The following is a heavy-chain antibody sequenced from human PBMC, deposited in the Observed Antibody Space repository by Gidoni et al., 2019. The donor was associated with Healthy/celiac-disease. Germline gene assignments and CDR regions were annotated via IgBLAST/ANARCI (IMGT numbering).Heavy chain of an antibody. J-gene: IGHJ4*02. V-gene: IGHV1-69*01. Sequence: QVQLVQSGAAVKKPGSSLKVSCKASGGTFSSSAIRWVRQAPGQGLEWMGGIIPIFGTANYAQKLQGRVTITADESTSTAYMELSSLRSEDTAVYYCARDLISGGVVPAATEGPFDYWGQGTLVTVSS. CDR3: ARDLISGGVVPAATEGPFDY. CDR2: IIPIFGTA. D-gene: IGHD2-2*01. CDR1: GGTFSSSA.